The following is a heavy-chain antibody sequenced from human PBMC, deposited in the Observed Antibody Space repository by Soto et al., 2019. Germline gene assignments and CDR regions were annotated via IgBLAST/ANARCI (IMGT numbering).Heavy chain of an antibody. CDR3: AREKWVATDFYGLDV. V-gene: IGHV4-34*01. D-gene: IGHD5-12*01. CDR2: INYSGSA. CDR1: GGSFSGYY. Sequence: SETLSLTCAVYGGSFSGYYWSWIRQPPGKGLEWIGRINYSGSAYYNPSLKSRVTISLDTSKNEFSLKVNSVTAADTAVYFCAREKWVATDFYGLDVWGQGTTVTVSS. J-gene: IGHJ6*02.